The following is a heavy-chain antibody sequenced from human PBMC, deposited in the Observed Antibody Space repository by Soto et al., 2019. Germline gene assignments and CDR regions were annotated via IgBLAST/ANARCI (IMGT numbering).Heavy chain of an antibody. J-gene: IGHJ4*02. V-gene: IGHV3-74*01. CDR1: GFTFSDYY. Sequence: GGSLRLSCAASGFTFSDYYVSWIRQAPGKGLVWVSRINSAGSSTSYADSVKGRFTISRDNAKNTLYLQINSLRADDTAVYYCAREDSSGYSLDYWGQGALVTVSS. D-gene: IGHD3-22*01. CDR3: AREDSSGYSLDY. CDR2: INSAGSST.